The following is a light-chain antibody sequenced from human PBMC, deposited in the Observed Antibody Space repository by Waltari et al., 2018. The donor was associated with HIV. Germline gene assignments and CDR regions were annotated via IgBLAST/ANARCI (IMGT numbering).Light chain of an antibody. V-gene: IGLV3-19*01. Sequence: SSELTQDPAVSVALGQTVRITCQGDSLRSYYASWYQQKPGQAPVLVIYGKNNRPLVIPDRFSGSSSGNTASLTITGAQAADDADYYCNSRDSSGNHLMVFGGGTKLTVL. J-gene: IGLJ2*01. CDR2: GKN. CDR1: SLRSYY. CDR3: NSRDSSGNHLMV.